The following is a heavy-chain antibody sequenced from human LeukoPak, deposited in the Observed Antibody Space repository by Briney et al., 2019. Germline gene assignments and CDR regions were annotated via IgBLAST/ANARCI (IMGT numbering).Heavy chain of an antibody. J-gene: IGHJ1*01. Sequence: PGGSLRLSCEGSGFTFSNYWMSWVRQAPGKGLEWVANIKTDGSEKYYVDSVKGRFTISRDNAKNSLYLQMNSLRAEDTAVYYCATYSILNAREFQYWDQGTLVTVSS. CDR1: GFTFSNYW. V-gene: IGHV3-7*01. CDR2: IKTDGSEK. D-gene: IGHD3-10*02. CDR3: ATYSILNAREFQY.